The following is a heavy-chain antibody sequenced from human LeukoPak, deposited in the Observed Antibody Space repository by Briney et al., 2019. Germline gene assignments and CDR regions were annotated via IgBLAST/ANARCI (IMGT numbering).Heavy chain of an antibody. CDR3: AREGGFYRPLDY. V-gene: IGHV4-4*02. J-gene: IGHJ4*02. CDR1: GGSVTSTNW. D-gene: IGHD3-3*01. Sequence: PSGTLSLTCAVSGGSVTSTNWWTWVRPPPGKGLEWIGEVHLDGRTNYNPSLTGRLTLSVDLYENHISLKLTSVTAADTAVYYCAREGGFYRPLDYWGQGTRVTVSS. CDR2: VHLDGRT.